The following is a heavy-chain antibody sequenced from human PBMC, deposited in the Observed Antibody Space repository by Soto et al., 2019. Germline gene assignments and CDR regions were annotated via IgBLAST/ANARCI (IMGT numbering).Heavy chain of an antibody. J-gene: IGHJ6*02. V-gene: IGHV1-18*01. D-gene: IGHD6-6*01. CDR1: GYTFTSYG. CDR2: ISAYNGNT. Sequence: QVQLVQSGAEVKKPGASVKVSCKASGYTFTSYGIGWVRQAPGQGLEWMGWISAYNGNTNYAQKLQGRVTMTTDTSTSTAYMELRSLRSDDTAVYYCARVKYSSSSDYYYYYGMDVWGQGTTVTVSS. CDR3: ARVKYSSSSDYYYYYGMDV.